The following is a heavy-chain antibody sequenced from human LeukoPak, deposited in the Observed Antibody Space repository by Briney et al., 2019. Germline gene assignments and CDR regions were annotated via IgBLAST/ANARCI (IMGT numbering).Heavy chain of an antibody. CDR3: AHYGIAAAGPHLFYYYYYGMDV. CDR1: GFTFSSYA. D-gene: IGHD6-13*01. Sequence: PGGSLRLSCAASGFTFSSYAMSWVRQAPGKGLEWVSAISGSGGSTYYADSVKGRFTISRDNSKNTLCLQMNSLRAEDTAVYYCAHYGIAAAGPHLFYYYYYGMDVWGQGTTVTVSS. J-gene: IGHJ6*02. CDR2: ISGSGGST. V-gene: IGHV3-23*01.